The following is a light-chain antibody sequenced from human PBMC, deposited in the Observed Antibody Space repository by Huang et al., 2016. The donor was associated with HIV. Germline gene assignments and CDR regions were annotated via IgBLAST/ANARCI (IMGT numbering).Light chain of an antibody. CDR3: MQTLQTPYT. Sequence: DIVMTQFPLSLPVTPGEPASISCRSSQTLLNNNGYNYLAWYLQKPGQSPHLLIYLGSNRASGVPDRFSGSGSGTDFTLKISRVEAEDVGVYYCMQTLQTPYTFGQGTRLEI. CDR1: QTLLNNNGYNY. CDR2: LGS. V-gene: IGKV2-28*01. J-gene: IGKJ2*01.